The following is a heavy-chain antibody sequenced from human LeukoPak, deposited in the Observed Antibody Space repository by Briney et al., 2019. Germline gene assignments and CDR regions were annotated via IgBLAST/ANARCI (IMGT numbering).Heavy chain of an antibody. J-gene: IGHJ4*02. Sequence: GASVKVSCKASGYTFTSYDINWVRQATGQGLEWMGWMNPNSGTTGYTQRSQGRVTMTRNTSISTAYMELSSLRSEDTAVYYCATSLTYTSTWYLAYWGQGTLVTVSS. CDR2: MNPNSGTT. V-gene: IGHV1-8*01. CDR3: ATSLTYTSTWYLAY. D-gene: IGHD6-13*01. CDR1: GYTFTSYD.